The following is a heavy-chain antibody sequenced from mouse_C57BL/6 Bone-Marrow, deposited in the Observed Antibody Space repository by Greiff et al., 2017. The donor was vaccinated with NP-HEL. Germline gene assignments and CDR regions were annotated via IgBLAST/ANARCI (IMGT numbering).Heavy chain of an antibody. CDR3: ARSHITTVVAKGYFDV. Sequence: EVQLQQSGPELVKPGASVKISCKASGYTFTDYYMNWVKQSHGKSLEWIGDINPNNGGTSYNQKFKGKATLTVDKSSSTAYMELRSLTSEDSAVYYCARSHITTVVAKGYFDVWGTGTTVTVSS. D-gene: IGHD1-1*01. J-gene: IGHJ1*03. V-gene: IGHV1-26*01. CDR2: INPNNGGT. CDR1: GYTFTDYY.